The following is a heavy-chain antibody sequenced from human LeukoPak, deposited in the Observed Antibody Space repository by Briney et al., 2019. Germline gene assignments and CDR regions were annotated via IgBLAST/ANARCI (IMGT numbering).Heavy chain of an antibody. CDR2: IYYSGST. CDR3: ASEVGATIPSRYYFDY. D-gene: IGHD1-26*01. CDR1: GGSISSSSYY. J-gene: IGHJ4*02. V-gene: IGHV4-39*01. Sequence: SETLSLTCTVSGGSISSSSYYWGGIRQPQGKGLEGIGSIYYSGSTYYNPSLKSRVTISVDTSKNQFSLKLSSVTAADTAVYYCASEVGATIPSRYYFDYWGQGTLVTVSS.